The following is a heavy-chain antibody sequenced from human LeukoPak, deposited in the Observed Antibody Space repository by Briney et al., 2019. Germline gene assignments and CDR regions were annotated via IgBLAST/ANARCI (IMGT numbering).Heavy chain of an antibody. Sequence: GGSLRLSCAASGFTFSSYAMSWVRQAPGKGLEWVSAISGSGGSTYYADSVKGRFTISRDNSKNTLYLQMNSLRAEDTAVYYCAKDHSSGWYQPHGYWGQGTLVTVSS. V-gene: IGHV3-23*01. J-gene: IGHJ4*02. CDR1: GFTFSSYA. CDR3: AKDHSSGWYQPHGY. D-gene: IGHD6-19*01. CDR2: ISGSGGST.